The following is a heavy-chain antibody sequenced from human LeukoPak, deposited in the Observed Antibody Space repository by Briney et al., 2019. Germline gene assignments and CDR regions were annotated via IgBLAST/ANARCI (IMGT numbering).Heavy chain of an antibody. V-gene: IGHV4-59*01. J-gene: IGHJ4*02. Sequence: KPSETLSLICTVSGGSISSYYWSWLRQPPGKGLEWIGYIYYSGSTNYNPSLKSRVTISVDTSKNQFSLKLSSVSAADTAVYYCVRVFAVGSAGYYFDDGGQGSLVTVSS. CDR2: IYYSGST. CDR1: GGSISSYY. D-gene: IGHD2-2*01. CDR3: VRVFAVGSAGYYFDD.